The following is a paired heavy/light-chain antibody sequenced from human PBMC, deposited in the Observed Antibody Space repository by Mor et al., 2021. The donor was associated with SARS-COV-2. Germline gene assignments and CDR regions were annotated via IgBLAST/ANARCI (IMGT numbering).Heavy chain of an antibody. D-gene: IGHD2-21*02. J-gene: IGHJ4*02. Sequence: EVQLLESGGGLVQPGGSLRLSCVASGFTVTAQGLNWVRQAPGKGLEWVSTISTDGQSTFYADSVKNRMTISRDDAKNTVHLQMNFLRVEDTGVYYCARSLLGRHGDCLANWGQGTLVAVSS. CDR3: ARSLLGRHGDCLAN. CDR2: ISTDGQST. CDR1: GFTVTAQG. V-gene: IGHV3-23*01.
Light chain of an antibody. Sequence: QSALTQPASVSGSPGQSITISCTGTSSDIGAFDHVCWYQQHPGKAPKFLIHDVTERAPGLSNRFSGAKSGNTASLTISGLQAEDDSDYYCTSFTTRGIWVFGGGTRLTVL. CDR1: SSDIGAFDH. V-gene: IGLV2-14*03. J-gene: IGLJ3*02. CDR3: TSFTTRGIWV. CDR2: DVT.